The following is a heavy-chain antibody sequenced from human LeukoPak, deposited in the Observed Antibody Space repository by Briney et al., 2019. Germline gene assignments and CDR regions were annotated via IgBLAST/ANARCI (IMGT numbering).Heavy chain of an antibody. D-gene: IGHD3-22*01. Sequence: GGSLRLSCAASGFTFSSYAMSWVRQAPGKGLEWVSAISGSGGSTYYADSVKGRFTISRDNSKNTLYLQMNSLRAEDTAVYYCAKDLAGWLVVTRAQFDYWGQGTLVTVSS. V-gene: IGHV3-23*01. CDR1: GFTFSSYA. J-gene: IGHJ4*02. CDR3: AKDLAGWLVVTRAQFDY. CDR2: ISGSGGST.